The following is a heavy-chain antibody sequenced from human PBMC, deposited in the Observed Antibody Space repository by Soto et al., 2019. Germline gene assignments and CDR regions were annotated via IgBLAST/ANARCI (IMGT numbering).Heavy chain of an antibody. CDR1: GYNFLGYS. D-gene: IGHD3-10*01. CDR3: ARDSSGHCYGFV. CDR2: INPHSGDT. Sequence: QVQLVQSGAEVKKPGASVKVSCKASGYNFLGYSMHWVRQAPGQGLEWMGWINPHSGDTNYGQKFQGRVTMTRDTSITTVYMELTSLRSDDTAVYYCARDSSGHCYGFVWGQGALVTVSS. V-gene: IGHV1-2*02. J-gene: IGHJ4*02.